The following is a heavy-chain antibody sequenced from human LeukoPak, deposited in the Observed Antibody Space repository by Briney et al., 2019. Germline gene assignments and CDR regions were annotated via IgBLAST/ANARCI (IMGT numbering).Heavy chain of an antibody. CDR1: GFTFSSYG. D-gene: IGHD6-19*01. V-gene: IGHV3-33*01. CDR3: ARAHGSSGFY. CDR2: IWYDGSNK. Sequence: PGRSLRLSCAASGFTFSSYGMHWVRQAPGKGLEWVAVIWYDGSNKYYADPVKGRFTISTDNSKNTLYLQMNSLRAEDTAVYYCARAHGSSGFYWGQGTLVTVPA. J-gene: IGHJ4*02.